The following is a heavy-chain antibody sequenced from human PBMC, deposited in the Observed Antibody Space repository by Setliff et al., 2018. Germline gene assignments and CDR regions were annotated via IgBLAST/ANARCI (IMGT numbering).Heavy chain of an antibody. CDR3: AKESGFWSGLSLDN. D-gene: IGHD3-3*01. J-gene: IGHJ4*02. V-gene: IGHV3-7*03. Sequence: AGGSLRLSCVASGFTFSRYWMSWVRQAPGKGLEWVANIKQDGSEKYYVDSVKGRFTISRDNAKNSLYLQINSLRVEDTALYYCAKESGFWSGLSLDNWGQGTLVTVSS. CDR2: IKQDGSEK. CDR1: GFTFSRYW.